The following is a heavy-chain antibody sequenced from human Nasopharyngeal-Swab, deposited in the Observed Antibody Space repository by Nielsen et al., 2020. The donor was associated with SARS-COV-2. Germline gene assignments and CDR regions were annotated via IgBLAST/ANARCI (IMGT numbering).Heavy chain of an antibody. CDR2: IYYSGST. CDR3: ARGKVGATLVAGRTRPENWFDP. J-gene: IGHJ5*02. D-gene: IGHD1-26*01. Sequence: RQAPGKGLEWIGYIYYSGSTYYNPPLKSRVTISVDTSKNQFSLKLSSVTAADTAVYYCARGKVGATLVAGRTRPENWFDPWGQGTLVTVSS. V-gene: IGHV4-31*02.